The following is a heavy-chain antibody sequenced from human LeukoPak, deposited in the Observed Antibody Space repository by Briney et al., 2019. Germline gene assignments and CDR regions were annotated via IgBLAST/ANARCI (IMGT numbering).Heavy chain of an antibody. CDR1: GFTFSSYA. D-gene: IGHD6-13*01. Sequence: GGSLRLSCAASGFTFSSYAMSWVRQAPGKGLEWVSSITGSGDGTSAADSVTGRFSISRDNSKSTLYLQMNSLRAEDTAVYYCAKTAGIAAAADFNYWGQGTLVTVSS. CDR2: ITGSGDGT. V-gene: IGHV3-23*01. J-gene: IGHJ4*02. CDR3: AKTAGIAAAADFNY.